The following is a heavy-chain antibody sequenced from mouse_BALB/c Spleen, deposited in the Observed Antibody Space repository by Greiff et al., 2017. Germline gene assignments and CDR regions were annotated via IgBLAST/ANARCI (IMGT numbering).Heavy chain of an antibody. CDR1: GFTFSSYG. Sequence: VQGVESGGGLVQPGGSLKLSCAASGFTFSSYGMSWVRQTPDKRLELVATINSNGGSTYYPDSVKGRFTISRDNAKNTLYLQMSSLKSEDTAMYYCARDLRLAWFAYWGQGTLVTVSA. CDR3: ARDLRLAWFAY. V-gene: IGHV5-6-3*01. D-gene: IGHD1-2*01. CDR2: INSNGGST. J-gene: IGHJ3*01.